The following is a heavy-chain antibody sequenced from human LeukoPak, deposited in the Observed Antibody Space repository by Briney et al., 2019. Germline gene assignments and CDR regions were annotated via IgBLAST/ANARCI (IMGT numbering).Heavy chain of an antibody. CDR3: ARSYHYGSGSYSYYFDY. D-gene: IGHD3-10*01. CDR2: IYNTGST. Sequence: PSETLSLTCTVSGNSIRSFYWSWIRQPPGKGLEWIGYIYNTGSTKYNPSLKSRVTISVDTSKKQFSLRLSAVTAADTAVYYCARSYHYGSGSYSYYFDYWGQGTLVTVSS. CDR1: GNSIRSFY. J-gene: IGHJ4*02. V-gene: IGHV4-59*08.